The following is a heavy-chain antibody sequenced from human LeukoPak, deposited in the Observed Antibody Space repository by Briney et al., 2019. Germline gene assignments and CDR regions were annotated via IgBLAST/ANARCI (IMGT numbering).Heavy chain of an antibody. CDR3: AEDASLPCTNGLCYSFDY. V-gene: IGHV3-23*01. D-gene: IGHD2-8*01. CDR1: GLTFSSYG. Sequence: GGSLRLSCVASGLTFSSYGMSWVRQAPPKGLERVSSISRSGGSTYNADSVKGRFTISRDNSKNTLYLQMNSLRAEDTAVYYCAEDASLPCTNGLCYSFDYWGQGTLVTVSS. J-gene: IGHJ4*02. CDR2: ISRSGGST.